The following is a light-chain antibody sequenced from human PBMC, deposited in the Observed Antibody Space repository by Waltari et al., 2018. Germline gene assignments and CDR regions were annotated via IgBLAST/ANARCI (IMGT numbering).Light chain of an antibody. V-gene: IGKV3-20*01. CDR1: QSVGRS. J-gene: IGKJ1*01. CDR3: QHYVRLPAT. CDR2: GAS. Sequence: EIVLTQSQGTLSLSPGERATLSCRASQSVGRSLAWYQQKPGQAPRLLISGASSRATGIPDLFSGSGSGTDFSLTISRLEPEDFAVYYCQHYVRLPATFGQGTKVEI.